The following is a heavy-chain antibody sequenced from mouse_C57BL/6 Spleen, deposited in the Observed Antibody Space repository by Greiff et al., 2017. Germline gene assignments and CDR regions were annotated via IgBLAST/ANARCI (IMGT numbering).Heavy chain of an antibody. J-gene: IGHJ3*01. Sequence: EVQLQQSVAELVRPGASVKLSCTASGFTIKNTYMHWVKQRPEQGLEWIGRIDPANGNTKYAPKFQGKATITADTSSNTAYLQLSSLTSEDTAIYYCARIDGYYETWFAYWGQGTLVTVSA. V-gene: IGHV14-3*01. CDR2: IDPANGNT. CDR1: GFTIKNTY. D-gene: IGHD2-3*01. CDR3: ARIDGYYETWFAY.